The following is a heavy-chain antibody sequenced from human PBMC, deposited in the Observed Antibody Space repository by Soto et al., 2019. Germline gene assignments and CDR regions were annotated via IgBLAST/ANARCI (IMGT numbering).Heavy chain of an antibody. D-gene: IGHD3-9*01. V-gene: IGHV2-26*01. J-gene: IGHJ4*02. Sequence: QVTLKESGPVLVKPTETLTLTCTVSGFSLSNARMGVSWIRQPPGKALEWLAHIFSNDEKSYSTSLKSRLTISKDTSKSQVVLTMTNMDPVDTATDYCARMIDDILTGYYSESEIYYFDYWGQGTLVTVSS. CDR1: GFSLSNARMG. CDR3: ARMIDDILTGYYSESEIYYFDY. CDR2: IFSNDEK.